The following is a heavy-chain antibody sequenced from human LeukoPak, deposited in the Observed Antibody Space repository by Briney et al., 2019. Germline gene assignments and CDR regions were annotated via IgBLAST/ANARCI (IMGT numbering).Heavy chain of an antibody. D-gene: IGHD5-18*01. Sequence: GGSLRLSCAASGFTVSSNYMSWVRQAPGKGLEWVSVIYSGGSTYYADSVKGRFTISRDNSKNTLHLQMNSLRAEDTAVYYCARDKSYGHHHLDYWGQGTLVTVSS. V-gene: IGHV3-66*01. CDR1: GFTVSSNY. CDR3: ARDKSYGHHHLDY. J-gene: IGHJ4*02. CDR2: IYSGGST.